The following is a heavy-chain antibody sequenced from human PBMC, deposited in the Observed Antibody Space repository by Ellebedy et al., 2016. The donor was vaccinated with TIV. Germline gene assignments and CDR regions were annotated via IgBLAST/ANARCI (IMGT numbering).Heavy chain of an antibody. V-gene: IGHV4-59*12. CDR1: GGSIRNYY. CDR3: AASESADSDY. CDR2: MDYSGSS. Sequence: MPSETLSLTCTVSGGSIRNYYCTWIRHPPGKGLEWIGHMDYSGSSNYNPSLKSLVTMSLDTSNNQFSLKMSTVNAADSAVYYCAASESADSDYWGPGTLVTVSS. D-gene: IGHD2-2*01. J-gene: IGHJ4*02.